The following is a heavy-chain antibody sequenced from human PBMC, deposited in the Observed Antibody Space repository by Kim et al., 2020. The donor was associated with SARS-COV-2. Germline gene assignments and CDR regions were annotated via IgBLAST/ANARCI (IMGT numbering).Heavy chain of an antibody. J-gene: IGHJ4*02. V-gene: IGHV3-7*01. CDR1: GFTFSSYW. CDR2: IKQDGSEK. D-gene: IGHD4-17*01. Sequence: GGSLRLSCAASGFTFSSYWMSWVRQAPGKGLEWVANIKQDGSEKYYVDSVKGRFTISRDNAKNSLYLQMNSLRAEDTAVYYCARERRGDYGTHAFDYWGQGTLVTVSS. CDR3: ARERRGDYGTHAFDY.